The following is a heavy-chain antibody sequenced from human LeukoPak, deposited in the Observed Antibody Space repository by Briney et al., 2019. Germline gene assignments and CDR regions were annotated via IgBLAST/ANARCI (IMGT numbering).Heavy chain of an antibody. V-gene: IGHV3-23*01. CDR1: GFTFSSYA. D-gene: IGHD6-13*01. Sequence: GGSLRLSCAASGFTFSSYAMSWVRQAPGKGLEWVSGISGSGGSTYYADSVKGRFTISRDNSRNTLYLQMNSPRAEDTAAYYCAILPGYSSGWYEVDYWGQGTLVTVSS. J-gene: IGHJ4*02. CDR3: AILPGYSSGWYEVDY. CDR2: ISGSGGST.